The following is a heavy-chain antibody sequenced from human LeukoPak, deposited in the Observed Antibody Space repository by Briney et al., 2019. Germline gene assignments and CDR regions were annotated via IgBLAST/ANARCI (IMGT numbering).Heavy chain of an antibody. J-gene: IGHJ4*02. D-gene: IGHD2-2*01. CDR1: GFTFSSYG. CDR3: AKDRVGYCSSISCYAGDY. V-gene: IGHV3-30*02. CDR2: IQYDGSKK. Sequence: GGSLRLSCAASGFTFSSYGMHWVRQAPGKGLEWVAFIQYDGSKKYYADSVKGRFTISRDNSKNTLYLQMNSLRAEDTAVYYCAKDRVGYCSSISCYAGDYWGQGTLVTVSS.